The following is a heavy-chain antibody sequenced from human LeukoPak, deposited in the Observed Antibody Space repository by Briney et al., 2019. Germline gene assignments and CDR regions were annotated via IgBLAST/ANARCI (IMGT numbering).Heavy chain of an antibody. CDR2: ISYDGSNK. D-gene: IGHD2-21*02. Sequence: GGSLRLSCAASGFTFSSYAMHWVRQAPGKGLEWVAVISYDGSNKYYADSVKGRFTISRDNSKNTLYLQMNSLRAEDTAVYFCATGGSLGGDCCLEYFQHWGQGTLVTVSS. CDR1: GFTFSSYA. V-gene: IGHV3-30-3*01. CDR3: ATGGSLGGDCCLEYFQH. J-gene: IGHJ1*01.